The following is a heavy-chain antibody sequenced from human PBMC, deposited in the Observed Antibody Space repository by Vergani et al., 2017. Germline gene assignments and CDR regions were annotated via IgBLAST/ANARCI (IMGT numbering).Heavy chain of an antibody. D-gene: IGHD6-19*01. J-gene: IGHJ6*02. CDR2: INHSGST. V-gene: IGHV4-34*01. CDR3: ARGSPLRAVAGTGYYYYGMDV. Sequence: QVQLQESGPGLVKPSETLSLTCAVYGGSFSGYYWSWIRQPPGKGLEWIGEINHSGSTNYNPSLKSRVTISVDTSKNQFSLKLSSVTAADTAVYYCARGSPLRAVAGTGYYYYGMDVWGQGTTVTVSS. CDR1: GGSFSGYY.